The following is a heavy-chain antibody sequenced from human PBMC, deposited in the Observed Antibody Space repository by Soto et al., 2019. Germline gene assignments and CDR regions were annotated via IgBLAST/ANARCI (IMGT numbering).Heavy chain of an antibody. CDR3: AKDHRYSSILYYFDY. J-gene: IGHJ4*02. CDR1: GFTFSSYG. CDR2: ISYDGSNK. V-gene: IGHV3-30*18. D-gene: IGHD3-9*01. Sequence: QVQLVESGGGVVQPGRSLRLSCAASGFTFSSYGMHWVRQAPGKGLEWVAVISYDGSNKYYADSVKGRFTISRDNSKNTLHVQMNSLRAEDTAVYYCAKDHRYSSILYYFDYGGQGTLVTVSS.